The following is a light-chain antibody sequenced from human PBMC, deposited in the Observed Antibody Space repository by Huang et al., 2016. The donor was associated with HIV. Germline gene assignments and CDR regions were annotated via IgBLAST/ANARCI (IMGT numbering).Light chain of an antibody. J-gene: IGKJ2*01. CDR3: QQYENLHT. CDR2: DAS. Sequence: DIQMTQSPSSLSASVGDRVTITCQASQDISNYLNWYQQKPGKAPKILSYDASNLETGVPSRFSGSGSGTDFTFTISSLQPEDIATYYCQQYENLHTFGQGTKLEIK. V-gene: IGKV1-33*01. CDR1: QDISNY.